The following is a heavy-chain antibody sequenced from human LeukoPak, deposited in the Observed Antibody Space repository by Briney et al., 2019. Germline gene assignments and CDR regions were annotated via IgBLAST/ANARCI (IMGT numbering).Heavy chain of an antibody. J-gene: IGHJ3*02. D-gene: IGHD2/OR15-2a*01. CDR2: IIPILGIA. V-gene: IGHV1-69*04. Sequence: EASVKVSCKASGGTFSSYAISWVRQAPGQGLEWMGRIIPILGIANYAQKFQGRVTITADKSTSTAYMELSSLRSEDTAVYYCARFSTVRNAFDIWGQGTMVTASS. CDR3: ARFSTVRNAFDI. CDR1: GGTFSSYA.